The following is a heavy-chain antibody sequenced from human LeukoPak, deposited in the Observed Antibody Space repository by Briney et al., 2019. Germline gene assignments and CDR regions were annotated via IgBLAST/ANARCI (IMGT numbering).Heavy chain of an antibody. V-gene: IGHV3-23*01. D-gene: IGHD2-15*01. CDR1: EFTFSTYA. Sequence: PGGSLRLSCAASEFTFSTYAMSWVRQAPGKGLEWVSTISGSGGSTYYADSVKGRFTISRDNSKNTLYLQMNSLRAEDAAVYYCAKAPVTTCSGAYCYPFDYWGQGTLVTVSS. CDR2: ISGSGGST. CDR3: AKAPVTTCSGAYCYPFDY. J-gene: IGHJ4*02.